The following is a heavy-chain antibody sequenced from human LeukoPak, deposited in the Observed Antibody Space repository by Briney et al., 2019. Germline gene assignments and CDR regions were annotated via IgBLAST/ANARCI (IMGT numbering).Heavy chain of an antibody. CDR3: ARDTSSIAARLFDY. V-gene: IGHV1-2*04. J-gene: IGHJ4*02. CDR1: GYTFTGYY. Sequence: GASVKVSCKASGYTFTGYYMHWVRQAPGQGLEWMGWINPNSGGTNYAQKFQGWVTMTRDTSISTAYMELSRLRSDDTAVYYCARDTSSIAARLFDYWGQGTLVTVSS. CDR2: INPNSGGT. D-gene: IGHD6-6*01.